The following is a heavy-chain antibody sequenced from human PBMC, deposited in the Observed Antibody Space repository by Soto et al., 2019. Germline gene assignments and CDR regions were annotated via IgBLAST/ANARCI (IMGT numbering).Heavy chain of an antibody. V-gene: IGHV3-23*01. D-gene: IGHD3-10*01. CDR1: GFTFSSYA. J-gene: IGHJ5*02. Sequence: GSLRLSCAASGFTFSSYAMSWVRQAPGKGLEWVSAISGSGGSTYYADSVKGRFTISRDNSKNTLYLQMNSLRAEDTAVYYCAKAALYGSGSYYNVLGPNYNWFDPWGQGTLVTVSS. CDR3: AKAALYGSGSYYNVLGPNYNWFDP. CDR2: ISGSGGST.